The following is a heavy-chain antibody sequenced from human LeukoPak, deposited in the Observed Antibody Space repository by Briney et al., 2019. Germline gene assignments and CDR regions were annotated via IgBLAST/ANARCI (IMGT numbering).Heavy chain of an antibody. D-gene: IGHD2-2*01. Sequence: GGSLRLSCAVSGFTFSSYWMGWVRQAPGKGLEWVSAISGRGANTYYADSVKGRFTISRDNSKNTLYMQMNSLRAEDTAVYYCAKAVVIVPTATPFDYWGQGTLVTVSS. CDR1: GFTFSSYW. J-gene: IGHJ4*02. CDR2: ISGRGANT. V-gene: IGHV3-23*01. CDR3: AKAVVIVPTATPFDY.